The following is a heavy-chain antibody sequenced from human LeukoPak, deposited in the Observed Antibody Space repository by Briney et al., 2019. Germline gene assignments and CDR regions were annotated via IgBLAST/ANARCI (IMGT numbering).Heavy chain of an antibody. J-gene: IGHJ4*02. CDR1: GDSISSDSISSYY. CDR2: IYPSGST. CDR3: VRSIAVAGKEFDS. V-gene: IGHV4-61*02. Sequence: PSETLSLTCTVSGDSISSDSISSYYWSWIRQPAGKGLGWIGRIYPSGSTECNPSLKSRVTMSIDTSKNQFSLKLSSVTAADTAVYYCVRSIAVAGKEFDSWGRGTLVTVSS. D-gene: IGHD6-13*01.